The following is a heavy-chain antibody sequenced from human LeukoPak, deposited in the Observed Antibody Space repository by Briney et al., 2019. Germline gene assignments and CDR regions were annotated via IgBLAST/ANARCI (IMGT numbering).Heavy chain of an antibody. CDR1: GFTVSSNY. V-gene: IGHV3-66*01. CDR3: ARVEHSSSWSPDY. Sequence: PGGSLRLSCAASGFTVSSNYMSWVRQAPGKGLEWVSVIYSGGSTYYADSVKGRFTTSRDNSKNTLYLQMNSLRAEDTAVYYCARVEHSSSWSPDYWGQGTLVTVSS. CDR2: IYSGGST. J-gene: IGHJ4*02. D-gene: IGHD6-13*01.